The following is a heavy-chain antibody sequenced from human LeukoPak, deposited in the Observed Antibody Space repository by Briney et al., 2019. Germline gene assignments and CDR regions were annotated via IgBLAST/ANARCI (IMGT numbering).Heavy chain of an antibody. CDR1: GYTFTSYY. CDR2: INPSGGST. V-gene: IGHV1-46*01. CDR3: ATCSSTSCYKGGLDY. J-gene: IGHJ4*02. Sequence: ASVKVSCKASGYTFTSYYMHWVRQAHGQGLEWMGVINPSGGSTSYAQKFQGRVTMTRDTSTSTVYMELSSLRSEDTAVYYCATCSSTSCYKGGLDYWGQVTLVTVSS. D-gene: IGHD2-2*02.